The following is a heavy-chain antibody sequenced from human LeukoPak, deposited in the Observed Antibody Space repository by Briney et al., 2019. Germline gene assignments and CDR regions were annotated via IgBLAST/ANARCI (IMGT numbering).Heavy chain of an antibody. CDR2: IYYSGST. CDR3: ARPPNY. D-gene: IGHD2-8*01. CDR1: GGSISSYC. V-gene: IGHV4-59*01. J-gene: IGHJ4*02. Sequence: SETLSLTCTVSGGSISSYCWSWIRQPPGKGLEWIGYIYYSGSTNYNPSLKSRVTISVDTSKNQFSLKLSSVTAADTAVYYCARPPNYWGQGTLVTVSS.